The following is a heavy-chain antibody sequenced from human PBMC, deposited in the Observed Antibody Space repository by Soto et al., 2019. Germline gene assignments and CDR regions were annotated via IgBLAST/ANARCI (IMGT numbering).Heavy chain of an antibody. V-gene: IGHV1-18*01. J-gene: IGHJ3*02. CDR3: ARGANLGERDDAFDI. CDR2: ISAYNGNT. Sequence: ASVKVSCKASGYTFTSYGISWVRQAPGQGLEWMGWISAYNGNTNYAQKLQGRVTMTTDTSTSTAYMELRSLRSDDTAVYYCARGANLGERDDAFDIWGQGTMVTVSS. D-gene: IGHD2-21*01. CDR1: GYTFTSYG.